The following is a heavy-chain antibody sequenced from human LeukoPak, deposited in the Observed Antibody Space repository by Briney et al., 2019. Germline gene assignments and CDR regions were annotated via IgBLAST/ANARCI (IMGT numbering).Heavy chain of an antibody. CDR3: ARLGGYNSPFDY. Sequence: PSETLSLTCAVSGVSISNYYLSWIRQPPGKGLEWIGHIYFIGNTNYNASLKSRVTISVDTSKNQFSLKLSSVTAADTAVYYCARLGGYNSPFDYWGQGTLVTVSS. J-gene: IGHJ4*02. CDR2: IYFIGNT. CDR1: GVSISNYY. V-gene: IGHV4-4*08. D-gene: IGHD5-24*01.